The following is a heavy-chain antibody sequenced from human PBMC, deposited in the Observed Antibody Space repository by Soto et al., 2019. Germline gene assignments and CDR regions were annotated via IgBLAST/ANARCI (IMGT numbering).Heavy chain of an antibody. Sequence: QVQLVQSGAEVKKPGSSVKVSCKASGGTFSSYAISWVRQAPGQGLEWMGGIIHIFGTANYAQKCQGRVTITADGSTSPASMELSGLRSEDTAVYYCGGFWSGSGMGYWGQGTLVTVSS. J-gene: IGHJ4*02. V-gene: IGHV1-69*01. CDR3: GGFWSGSGMGY. D-gene: IGHD3-3*01. CDR1: GGTFSSYA. CDR2: IIHIFGTA.